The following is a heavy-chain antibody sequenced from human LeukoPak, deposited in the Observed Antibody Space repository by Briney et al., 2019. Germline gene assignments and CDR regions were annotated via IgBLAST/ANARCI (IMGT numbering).Heavy chain of an antibody. CDR1: GFTFDDYA. CDR3: AKSYDTSGYYGDYFDY. V-gene: IGHV3-9*01. J-gene: IGHJ4*02. CDR2: ISWNTINM. D-gene: IGHD3-22*01. Sequence: PGGSLRLSCAASGFTFDDYAMHWVRQAPGKGLEWVSGISWNTINMGYADSVKGRFTISRDNAKNSLSLQMNSLRAEDTALYYCAKSYDTSGYYGDYFDYWGQGTLVTVSS.